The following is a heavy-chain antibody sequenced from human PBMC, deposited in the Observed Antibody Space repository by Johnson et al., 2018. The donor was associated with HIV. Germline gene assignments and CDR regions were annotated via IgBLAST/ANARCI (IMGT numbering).Heavy chain of an antibody. CDR2: IYRGGST. J-gene: IGHJ3*02. D-gene: IGHD2-15*01. CDR1: EFTVSSNY. V-gene: IGHV3-53*01. Sequence: VQLVESGGGLIQPGGSLRLSCAASEFTVSSNYMSWVRQAPGKGLEWVSVIYRGGSTYYADSVKGRFTISRDNSKNTRYLQMNSLRAEDTAVYYCAREFPYCSGGSCLPAAFDIWGQGTMVTVSS. CDR3: AREFPYCSGGSCLPAAFDI.